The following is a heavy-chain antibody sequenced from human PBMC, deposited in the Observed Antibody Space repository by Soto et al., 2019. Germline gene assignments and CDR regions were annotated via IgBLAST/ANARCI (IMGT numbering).Heavy chain of an antibody. CDR3: ARYNVYYYDSSGYHGAFDI. Sequence: ASVKVSCKASGYTFTSYGISWVRQAPGQGLEWMGWISAYNGNTNYAQKLQGRVTMTTDTSTSTAYMELRSLRSDDTAVYYCARYNVYYYDSSGYHGAFDIWGKGIMVTVS. CDR1: GYTFTSYG. V-gene: IGHV1-18*01. J-gene: IGHJ3*02. D-gene: IGHD3-22*01. CDR2: ISAYNGNT.